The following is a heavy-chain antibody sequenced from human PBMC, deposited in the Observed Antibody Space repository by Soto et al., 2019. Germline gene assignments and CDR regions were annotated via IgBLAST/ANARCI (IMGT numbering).Heavy chain of an antibody. J-gene: IGHJ4*02. CDR3: ASNTSGRYFDY. D-gene: IGHD6-19*01. CDR2: IYNSVST. CDR1: SFSINSRYY. Sequence: SETLSLTCSVSSFSINSRYYWGWIRRPPGKGLEWIASIYNSVSTHYNPSLKSRATISVDTSHKQFSLRLSSVTAADTAIYYCASNTSGRYFDYWGPGTLVTVSS. V-gene: IGHV4-38-2*02.